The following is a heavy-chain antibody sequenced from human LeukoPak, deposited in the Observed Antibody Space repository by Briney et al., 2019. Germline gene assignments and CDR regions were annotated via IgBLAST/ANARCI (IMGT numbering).Heavy chain of an antibody. CDR1: GFTFSSYG. CDR2: ISGSGGST. CDR3: AKRNSIAVAGKVSGYYMDV. V-gene: IGHV3-23*01. Sequence: PGGSLRLSCAASGFTFSSYGMSWVRQAPGKGLEWVSAISGSGGSTYYADSVKGRFTISRDNSKNTLYLQMNSPRAEGTAVYYCAKRNSIAVAGKVSGYYMDVWGKGTTVTISS. J-gene: IGHJ6*03. D-gene: IGHD6-19*01.